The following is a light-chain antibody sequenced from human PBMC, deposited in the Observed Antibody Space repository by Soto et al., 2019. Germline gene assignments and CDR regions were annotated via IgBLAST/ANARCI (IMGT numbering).Light chain of an antibody. CDR3: SSYVGTNSYV. CDR1: SSDVGGYNY. V-gene: IGLV2-8*01. J-gene: IGLJ1*01. Sequence: QSVLTQPPSASGSPGQSVTISCTGTSSDVGGYNYVSWCQQHPGKAPKLIIYEVYKRPSGVPDRFSGSKSGNTAALTVSGLQAEDEADYYCSSYVGTNSYVFGTGTKAPS. CDR2: EVY.